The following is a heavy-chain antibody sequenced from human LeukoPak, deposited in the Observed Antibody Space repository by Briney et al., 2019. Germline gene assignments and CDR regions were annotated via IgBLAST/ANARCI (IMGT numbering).Heavy chain of an antibody. CDR1: GFTFSDYY. Sequence: GGSLRLSCAASGFTFSDYYMSWIRQAPGKGLEWISYISSSGSAMYYADSVKGRFTISRDNAKNSLYLQMNSLRAEDTAMYYCARDVGYRYAQMFFDIWGQGTMVTVSS. CDR2: ISSSGSAM. J-gene: IGHJ3*02. D-gene: IGHD5-18*01. V-gene: IGHV3-11*01. CDR3: ARDVGYRYAQMFFDI.